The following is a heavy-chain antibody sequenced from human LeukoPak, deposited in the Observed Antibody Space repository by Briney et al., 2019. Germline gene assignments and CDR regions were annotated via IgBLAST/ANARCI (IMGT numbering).Heavy chain of an antibody. CDR2: IYNSGST. Sequence: SETLSLTCTVSGGSINSGGYYWSWIRQHPGKGLEWIGYIYNSGSTYYNPSLKSRITISLDISKNQFLLKVNSVTAADTAVYYCARPDDSGYYVVYWGQGTLVTVSS. CDR3: ARPDDSGYYVVY. D-gene: IGHD3-22*01. J-gene: IGHJ4*02. V-gene: IGHV4-31*03. CDR1: GGSINSGGYY.